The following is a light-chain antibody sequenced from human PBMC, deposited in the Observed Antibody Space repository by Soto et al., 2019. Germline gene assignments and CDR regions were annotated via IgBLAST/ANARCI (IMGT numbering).Light chain of an antibody. Sequence: DIQMTQSPSSLSASVGDRVTITCRASQGIRNYLAWYQQKPGKVPKLXIYAASSLQSGVPSRFSGSGSGTEFTLTVSRVEPEDFAVYFCQQYGDSTWTFGEGTKVDIK. CDR3: QQYGDSTWT. CDR2: AAS. V-gene: IGKV1-27*01. CDR1: QGIRNY. J-gene: IGKJ1*01.